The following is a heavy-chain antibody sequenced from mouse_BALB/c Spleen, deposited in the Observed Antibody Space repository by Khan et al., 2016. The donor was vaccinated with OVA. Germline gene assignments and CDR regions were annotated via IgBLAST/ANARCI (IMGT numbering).Heavy chain of an antibody. V-gene: IGHV5-6-5*01. J-gene: IGHJ4*01. CDR2: ISSGGST. Sequence: EVQLVESGGGLVKPGGSLKLSCAASGFTFSRYAMSWVRQTPEKRLEWVASISSGGSTYYPDSVKGRFTISRDNARNFLYLQMSSLRSEDTAMYYCARPYAMDYWGQGTSVTVSS. CDR3: ARPYAMDY. CDR1: GFTFSRYA.